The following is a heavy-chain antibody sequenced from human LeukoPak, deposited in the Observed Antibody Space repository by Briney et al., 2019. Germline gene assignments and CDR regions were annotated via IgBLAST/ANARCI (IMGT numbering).Heavy chain of an antibody. J-gene: IGHJ4*02. CDR1: GYTFSGTGWY. D-gene: IGHD3-10*01. Sequence: GALVKVSCKVSGYTFSGTGWYLYWLRQAPGQGLECMGWIYPNNGATAYAQKFQGRVAMTRDTSISTAYMELRRLRPDDSAVYYCARDGPAQMVEFDYWGQGTLVTVSS. V-gene: IGHV1-2*02. CDR2: IYPNNGAT. CDR3: ARDGPAQMVEFDY.